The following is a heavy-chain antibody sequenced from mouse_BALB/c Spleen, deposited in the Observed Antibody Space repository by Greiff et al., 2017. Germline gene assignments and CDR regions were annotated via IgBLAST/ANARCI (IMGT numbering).Heavy chain of an antibody. J-gene: IGHJ4*01. D-gene: IGHD1-1*02. Sequence: EVKLLESGGGLVKLGGSLKLSCAASGFTFSSYYMSWVRQTPEKRLELVAAINSNGGSTYYPDTVKGRFTISRDNAKNTLYLQMSSLKSEDTALYYCARPRYGAMDYWGQGTSVTVSS. CDR3: ARPRYGAMDY. V-gene: IGHV5-6-2*01. CDR2: INSNGGST. CDR1: GFTFSSYY.